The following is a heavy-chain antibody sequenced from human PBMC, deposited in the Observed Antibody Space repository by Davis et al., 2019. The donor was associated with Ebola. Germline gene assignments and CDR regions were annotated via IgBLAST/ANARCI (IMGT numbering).Heavy chain of an antibody. CDR1: GGSFSGYY. D-gene: IGHD6-19*01. J-gene: IGHJ5*02. Sequence: SETLSLTCAVYGGSFSGYYWNWIRQPPGKGLEWIGEINHSGSTNYNPSLKSRVTISVDTSKNQFSLKLSSVTAADTAVYYCARVSLIGYSSGWYGNWFDPWGQGTLVTVSS. CDR2: INHSGST. CDR3: ARVSLIGYSSGWYGNWFDP. V-gene: IGHV4-34*01.